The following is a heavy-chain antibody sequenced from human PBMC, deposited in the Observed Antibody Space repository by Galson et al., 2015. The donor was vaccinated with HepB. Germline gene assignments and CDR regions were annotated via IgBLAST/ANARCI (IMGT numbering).Heavy chain of an antibody. Sequence: SLRLSCAASGFPFNNAWMTWVRQAPGMGLEWVGRIKSKTDGETTDYAAPVKGRFTISRDDSKNRLYLQMNSLRAEDTAVYYCARDSTSTSYYMDVWGKGTTVTVSS. D-gene: IGHD2-2*01. V-gene: IGHV3-15*01. CDR2: IKSKTDGETT. J-gene: IGHJ6*03. CDR3: ARDSTSTSYYMDV. CDR1: GFPFNNAW.